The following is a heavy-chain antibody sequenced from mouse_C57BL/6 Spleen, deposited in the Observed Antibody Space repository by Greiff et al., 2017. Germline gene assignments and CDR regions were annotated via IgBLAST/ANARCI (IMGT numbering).Heavy chain of an antibody. J-gene: IGHJ4*01. CDR2: INYDGSST. CDR1: GFTFSDYY. Sequence: VQLKESEGGLVQPGSSMKLSCTASGFTFSDYYMAWVRQVPEKGLEWVANINYDGSSTYYLDSLKSRFIISRDNAKNILYLQMSSLKSEDTATYYCARLRPDYAMDYWGQGTSVTVSS. V-gene: IGHV5-16*01. CDR3: ARLRPDYAMDY. D-gene: IGHD2-12*01.